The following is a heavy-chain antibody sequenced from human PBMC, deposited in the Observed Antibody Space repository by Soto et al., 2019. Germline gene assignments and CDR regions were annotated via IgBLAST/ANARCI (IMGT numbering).Heavy chain of an antibody. CDR2: INPNSGGT. CDR1: GYTFTGYY. Sequence: EASVKVSCKASGYTFTGYYMHWVRQAPGQGLEWMGWINPNSGGTNYAQKFQGRVTMTRDTSISTAYMELSRLRSDDTAVYYCARDRLASSSFWSHEVRGDWFDPWGQGTLVTVSS. V-gene: IGHV1-2*02. D-gene: IGHD3-3*01. CDR3: ARDRLASSSFWSHEVRGDWFDP. J-gene: IGHJ5*02.